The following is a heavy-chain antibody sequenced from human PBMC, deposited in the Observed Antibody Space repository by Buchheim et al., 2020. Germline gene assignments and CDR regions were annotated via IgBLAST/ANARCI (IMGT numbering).Heavy chain of an antibody. D-gene: IGHD5-12*01. V-gene: IGHV3-30*04. J-gene: IGHJ3*02. CDR3: AREAYSGYSYSFDI. CDR1: GFSFSSYA. Sequence: QMHLVESGGGVVQPGGSLRLSCEASGFSFSSYAMWWVRQAPGKGLERVAVISLDGTKRDYAESGKGRFTISRDDSKKSLFVEMRSLRVEDTAVYYCAREAYSGYSYSFDIWGHGT. CDR2: ISLDGTKR.